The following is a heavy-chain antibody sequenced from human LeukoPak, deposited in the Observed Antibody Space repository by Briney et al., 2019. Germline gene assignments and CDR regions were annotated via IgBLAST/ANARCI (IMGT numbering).Heavy chain of an antibody. V-gene: IGHV1-2*02. D-gene: IGHD2-8*02. Sequence: GASVKVSCKASGYTFTGYCMHWVRQAPGQGLEWMGWINPNSGGTNYAQKFQGRVTMTRDTSISTAYMELSRLRSDDTAVCYCARDGGVTVTSWFDPWGQGTLVTVSS. CDR1: GYTFTGYC. CDR3: ARDGGVTVTSWFDP. J-gene: IGHJ5*02. CDR2: INPNSGGT.